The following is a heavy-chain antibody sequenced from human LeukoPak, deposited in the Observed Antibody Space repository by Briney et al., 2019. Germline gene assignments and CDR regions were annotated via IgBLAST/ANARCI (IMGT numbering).Heavy chain of an antibody. V-gene: IGHV4-59*08. D-gene: IGHD6-13*01. Sequence: SETLSLTCTVSGGSISSYYWSWIRQPPGKGLEWIGYIYYSGSTNYNPSLKSRVTISVDTSKNQFSLKLSSVTAADTAVYYCARAAAAILVNYWGQGTLVTVSS. CDR3: ARAAAAILVNY. J-gene: IGHJ4*02. CDR1: GGSISSYY. CDR2: IYYSGST.